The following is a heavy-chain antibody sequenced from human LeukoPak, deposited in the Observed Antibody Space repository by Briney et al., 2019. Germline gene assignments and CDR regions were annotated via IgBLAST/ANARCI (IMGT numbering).Heavy chain of an antibody. V-gene: IGHV5-51*01. CDR1: GYSFNTHW. Sequence: PGESLKISCKGSGYSFNTHWIAWVRQMPGKGLELMGIIFCGDSDTRYSPSFQGQVTISADKSINTAYLQWSSLKASDTAMYYCARQPPGSTLDVWGQGTTVTVSS. CDR3: ARQPPGSTLDV. D-gene: IGHD3-10*01. J-gene: IGHJ6*02. CDR2: IFCGDSDT.